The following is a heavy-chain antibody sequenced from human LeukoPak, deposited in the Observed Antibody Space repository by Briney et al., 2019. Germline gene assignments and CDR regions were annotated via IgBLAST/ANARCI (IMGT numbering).Heavy chain of an antibody. CDR3: VKDLRSDFMGVLSRYLSY. V-gene: IGHV3-64D*09. CDR1: GLHFSSFA. J-gene: IGHJ4*02. D-gene: IGHD2/OR15-2a*01. Sequence: GGSLRLSRSASGLHFSSFAMHWVRQAPGKGLEYVAAISRNGGSTYYADSVKGRFTISRDNSKSTLYLQMSSLRAEDTAVYLCVKDLRSDFMGVLSRYLSYWGQGTLVTVSS. CDR2: ISRNGGST.